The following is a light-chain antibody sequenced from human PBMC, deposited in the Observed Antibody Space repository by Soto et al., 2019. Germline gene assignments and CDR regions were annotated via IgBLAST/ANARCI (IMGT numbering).Light chain of an antibody. V-gene: IGLV2-14*01. J-gene: IGLJ1*01. Sequence: QSALTQPASVSGSPGQSITISCTGSISDVGGYNYVSWYQQDPGKAPKLMIFEVSKRPSGVSNRFSGSKSGNTASLTISGLQAEDEADYYCSSYAGSNNPYVFGTGTKLTVL. CDR2: EVS. CDR1: ISDVGGYNY. CDR3: SSYAGSNNPYV.